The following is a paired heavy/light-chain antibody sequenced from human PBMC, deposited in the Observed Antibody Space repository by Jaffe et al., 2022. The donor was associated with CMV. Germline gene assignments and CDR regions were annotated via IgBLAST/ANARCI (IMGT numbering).Heavy chain of an antibody. CDR3: ARDIYDSTGYYRGGDGFDI. Sequence: EVQLVESGGGLVQPGGSLRLSCAASGFTFSTYWMSWVRQAPGKGLEWVANIKQDGNERYYVDSVKGRFSIARDNAQNLLHLQMNSLRAEDTAVYYCARDIYDSTGYYRGGDGFDIWGQGTMVIVSS. V-gene: IGHV3-7*01. CDR2: IKQDGNER. J-gene: IGHJ3*02. CDR1: GFTFSTYW. D-gene: IGHD3-22*01.
Light chain of an antibody. V-gene: IGKV2-30*02. J-gene: IGKJ2*01. Sequence: DVVMTQSPLSLPVTLGQPASISCRSSQSLVHSDGNTYLNWFHQRPGQSPRRLIYKVSNRDSGVPDRFSGSGSGTDFTLKITRVEAEDVGVYYCMQGTLWRTFGQGTKLEIK. CDR2: KVS. CDR3: MQGTLWRT. CDR1: QSLVHSDGNTY.